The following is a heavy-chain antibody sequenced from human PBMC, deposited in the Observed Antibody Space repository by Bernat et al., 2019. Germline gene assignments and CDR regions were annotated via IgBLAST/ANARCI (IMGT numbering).Heavy chain of an antibody. CDR1: GLSLTTSKVG. V-gene: IGHV2-5*02. CDR3: AHRRAYYGHWNEGHFDY. CDR2: VYWDDDK. J-gene: IGHJ4*02. Sequence: QITLKESGPTLVKPTQTLTLTCSFSGLSLTTSKVGVGWIRQPPGKALEWLAVVYWDDDKRYSPSVKTRLTITQDTSKNQVVLTMTNMDPVDTGTYYCAHRRAYYGHWNEGHFDYWGQGTPVTVSS. D-gene: IGHD3-16*01.